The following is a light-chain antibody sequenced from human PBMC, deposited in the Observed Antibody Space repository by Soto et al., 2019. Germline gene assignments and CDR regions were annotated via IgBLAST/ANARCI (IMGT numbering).Light chain of an antibody. CDR1: SSDVGGYNY. J-gene: IGLJ1*01. CDR3: SSYAGSNNYV. V-gene: IGLV2-8*01. CDR2: EVN. Sequence: QSVLTQPPSASGSPGQPVAISCTGTSSDVGGYNYVSWYQLHPGKAPKLMIYEVNMRPSGVPDRFSGSKSGNTASLTVSGLRAEDEADYYCSSYAGSNNYVFGTGTKLTVL.